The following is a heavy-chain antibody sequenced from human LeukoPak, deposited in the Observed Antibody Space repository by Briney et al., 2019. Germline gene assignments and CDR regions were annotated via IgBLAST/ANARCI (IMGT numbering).Heavy chain of an antibody. CDR2: IYYSGST. CDR1: GGSISSYY. Sequence: SETLSLTCTVSGGSISSYYWSWIRQPPGKGLEWIGYIYYSGSTNYNPSLKSRVTISVDTSKNQFSLKLSSLTAADTAEYYCARHEYSGSYYGLSWFDPWGQGTLVTVSS. D-gene: IGHD1-26*01. J-gene: IGHJ5*02. V-gene: IGHV4-59*08. CDR3: ARHEYSGSYYGLSWFDP.